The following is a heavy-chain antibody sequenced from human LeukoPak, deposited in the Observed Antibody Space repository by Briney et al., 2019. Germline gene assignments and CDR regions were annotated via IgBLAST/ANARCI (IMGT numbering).Heavy chain of an antibody. CDR3: ARGLTAAAYGGY. V-gene: IGHV3-48*03. CDR2: ISSSGSTI. Sequence: GGSLRLSCAASGFTFSSYEMNWVRQAPGKGLEWVSCISSSGSTIYYADSVKGRFTIPRDNAKNSLYLQMNSLRAEDTAVYYCARGLTAAAYGGYWGQGTLVTVSS. J-gene: IGHJ4*02. CDR1: GFTFSSYE. D-gene: IGHD2-2*01.